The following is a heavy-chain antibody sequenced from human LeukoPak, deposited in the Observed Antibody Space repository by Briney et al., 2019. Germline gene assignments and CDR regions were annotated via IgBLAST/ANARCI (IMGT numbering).Heavy chain of an antibody. CDR3: ARDYSGVVGASDY. Sequence: GGSLRLSCAAFGFTFSDYYMGWIRQAPGKGLEWVSYISSDTIYTIYADSVKGRFTISRDNAKNSLYLQMNSLRAEDTAVYYCARDYSGVVGASDYWGQGTLVTVSS. D-gene: IGHD1-26*01. V-gene: IGHV3-11*05. CDR1: GFTFSDYY. CDR2: ISSDTIYT. J-gene: IGHJ4*02.